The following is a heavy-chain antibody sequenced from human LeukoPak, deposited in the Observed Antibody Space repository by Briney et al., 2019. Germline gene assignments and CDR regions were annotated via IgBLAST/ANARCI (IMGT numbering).Heavy chain of an antibody. J-gene: IGHJ4*02. V-gene: IGHV4-31*03. CDR1: GGSISSGGYY. Sequence: TSETLSLTCTVSGGSISSGGYYWSWIRQHPGKXXXXXGYIYYSGSTYYNPSLKSRVTISVDTSKNQFSLKLSSVTAADTAVYYCARAEWFGKKYYFDYWGQGTLVTVSS. D-gene: IGHD3-10*01. CDR2: IYYSGST. CDR3: ARAEWFGKKYYFDY.